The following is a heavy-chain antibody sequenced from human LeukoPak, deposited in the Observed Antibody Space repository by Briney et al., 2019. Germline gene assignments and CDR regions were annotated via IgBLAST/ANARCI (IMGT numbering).Heavy chain of an antibody. CDR1: GFTFSNYN. CDR3: AREHSGYDFPGRDYYYMDV. J-gene: IGHJ6*03. D-gene: IGHD5-12*01. Sequence: GGSLRLSCAASGFTFSNYNMNWVRQAPGKGLEWVSSISSSSRSYIYYADSVKGRFTISRDNAKSSLYLQMNSVRAEDTAVYYCAREHSGYDFPGRDYYYMDVWGKGTTVTVSS. V-gene: IGHV3-21*01. CDR2: ISSSSRSYI.